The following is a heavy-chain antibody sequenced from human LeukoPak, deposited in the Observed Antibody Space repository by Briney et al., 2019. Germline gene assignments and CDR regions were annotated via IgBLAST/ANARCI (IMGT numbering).Heavy chain of an antibody. J-gene: IGHJ5*02. Sequence: GGSLRLSCAASGFTFSSYAIHWVRQAPGKGLEWVAVISYDGSKKYYADSVKGRFTISRDNSKNTLYLQMNTLRPEDTAVYYCARNGGCYELDPWGQGTLVTVSS. V-gene: IGHV3-30*04. CDR2: ISYDGSKK. CDR1: GFTFSSYA. D-gene: IGHD5-12*01. CDR3: ARNGGCYELDP.